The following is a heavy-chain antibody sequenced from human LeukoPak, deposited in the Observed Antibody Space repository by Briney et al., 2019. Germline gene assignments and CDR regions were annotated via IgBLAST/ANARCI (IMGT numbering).Heavy chain of an antibody. D-gene: IGHD7-27*01. CDR1: GDSLSGSNW. Sequence: PSGTLSLTCAVSGDSLSGSNWCSWVRQPPGKGPAWIWEMYYNGNTNYNPSLKSRVTMSVDTSKNQFSLKLSSVTAADTAVYYCARLLETGEGYYYYYMDVWGKGTTVTVSS. CDR2: MYYNGNT. V-gene: IGHV4-4*02. CDR3: ARLLETGEGYYYYYMDV. J-gene: IGHJ6*03.